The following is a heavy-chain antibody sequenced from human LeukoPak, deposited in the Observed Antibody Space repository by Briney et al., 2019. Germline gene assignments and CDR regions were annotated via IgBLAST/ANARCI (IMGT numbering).Heavy chain of an antibody. CDR2: IYHSGST. CDR3: ARGRGGSLNDY. CDR1: GGSISSSSYY. D-gene: IGHD2-15*01. Sequence: SETLSLTCTVSGGSISSSSYYWGWIRQPPGKGLEWIGSIYHSGSTYYNPSLKSRVTISVDTSKNQFSLKLSPVTAADTAVYYCARGRGGSLNDYWGQGTLVTVSS. J-gene: IGHJ4*02. V-gene: IGHV4-39*07.